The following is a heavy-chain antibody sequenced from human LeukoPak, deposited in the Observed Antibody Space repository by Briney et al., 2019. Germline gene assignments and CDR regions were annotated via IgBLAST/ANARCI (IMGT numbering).Heavy chain of an antibody. V-gene: IGHV1-69*13. CDR1: GGTFSSYA. CDR2: IIPIFGTA. CDR3: ARVSLVQRGYSGCDDYYYYGMDV. D-gene: IGHD5-12*01. J-gene: IGHJ6*02. Sequence: SVKVSCKASGGTFSSYAISWVRQAPGQGLEWMGGIIPIFGTANYAQKFQGRVTITADESTSTAYMELSSLRSEDTAVYYCARVSLVQRGYSGCDDYYYYGMDVWGQGTTVTVSS.